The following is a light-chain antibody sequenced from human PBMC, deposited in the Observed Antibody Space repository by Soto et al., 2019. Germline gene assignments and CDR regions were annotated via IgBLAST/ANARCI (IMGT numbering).Light chain of an antibody. CDR3: QQYNSYSYT. J-gene: IGKJ2*01. CDR2: QAS. V-gene: IGKV1-5*03. Sequence: DIQMTQSPSTLSASVGDRVTITCRASQSISTWLAWYQQKPGKTPKLLIYQASSLKSGGPSRFSGSGSGTEFTLTISSLQPDDFATYYCQQYNSYSYTFGQGTKLEIK. CDR1: QSISTW.